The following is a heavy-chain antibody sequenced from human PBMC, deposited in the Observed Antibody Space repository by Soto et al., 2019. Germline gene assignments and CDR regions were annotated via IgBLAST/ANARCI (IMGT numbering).Heavy chain of an antibody. J-gene: IGHJ6*02. CDR2: IYPCDSYT. V-gene: IGHV5-51*01. CDR1: GYSFTSYW. Sequence: PXESLKISCKGSGYSFTSYWLGWVPQMPGKGLEWMGIIYPCDSYTRYSPSSQGQVTISADKSISTAYLQWSSLKASDTAMYYCARLAYYDFWSGYSGYYYGMDVWGQGTTVTVSS. D-gene: IGHD3-3*01. CDR3: ARLAYYDFWSGYSGYYYGMDV.